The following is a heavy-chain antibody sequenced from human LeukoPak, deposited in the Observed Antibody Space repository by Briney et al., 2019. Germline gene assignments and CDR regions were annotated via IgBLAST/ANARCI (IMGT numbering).Heavy chain of an antibody. D-gene: IGHD3-9*01. CDR2: VHPSDSYT. CDR3: ARHLLRYFDWFHYGMDV. Sequence: GESLKISCKGSGYSFTSYWISWVRQMPGKGLEWMGRVHPSDSYTNYSPSFQGHVTISADKSISTAYLQWSSLKASDTAMYYCARHLLRYFDWFHYGMDVWGKGTAVTVSS. CDR1: GYSFTSYW. V-gene: IGHV5-10-1*01. J-gene: IGHJ6*04.